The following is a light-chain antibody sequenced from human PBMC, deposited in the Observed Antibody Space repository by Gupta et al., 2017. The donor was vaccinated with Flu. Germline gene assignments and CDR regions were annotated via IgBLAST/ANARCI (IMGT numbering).Light chain of an antibody. Sequence: DIQMTQSPSSLSASVGDRVTITCRASQSISSYLNWYQQKPGKAPKLLIYAASSLQSGVPSRFSGSGAWTDFTLTISSLQPEDFATYYCQQSYSTPQDFGQGTKVEIK. J-gene: IGKJ2*01. CDR3: QQSYSTPQD. CDR2: AAS. CDR1: QSISSY. V-gene: IGKV1-39*01.